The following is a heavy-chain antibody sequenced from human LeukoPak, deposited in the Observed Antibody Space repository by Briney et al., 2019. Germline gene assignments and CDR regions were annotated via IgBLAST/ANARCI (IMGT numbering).Heavy chain of an antibody. V-gene: IGHV3-23*01. Sequence: PGGSLRLSCAASGFTFSTYSMNWVRQAPGKGLEWVSAISGSGGSTYYAVSVKGRFTISRDNSKNTLYLQMNSLRAEDTAVYYCAKDPDSGFDYWGQGTLVTVSS. CDR1: GFTFSTYS. CDR3: AKDPDSGFDY. CDR2: ISGSGGST. D-gene: IGHD3-3*01. J-gene: IGHJ4*02.